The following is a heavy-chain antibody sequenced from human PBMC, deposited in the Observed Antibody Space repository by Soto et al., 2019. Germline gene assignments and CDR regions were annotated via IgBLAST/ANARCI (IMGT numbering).Heavy chain of an antibody. J-gene: IGHJ6*02. V-gene: IGHV4-39*01. D-gene: IGHD2-21*01. CDR1: GGSISSSSYY. CDR2: IYYSGST. CDR3: ARIPYYYYGMDV. Sequence: SETLSLTCTVSGGSISSSSYYWGWIRQPPGKGLEWIGSIYYSGSTYYNPSLKSRVTISVDTSKNQFSLKLSSVTAADTAVYYCARIPYYYYGMDVWGQGTTVTVSS.